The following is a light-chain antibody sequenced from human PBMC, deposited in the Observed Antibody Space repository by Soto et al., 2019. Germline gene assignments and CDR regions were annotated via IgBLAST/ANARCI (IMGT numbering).Light chain of an antibody. CDR1: SSDVYTYKY. J-gene: IGLJ1*01. CDR3: SSYTSSSTYV. CDR2: EVS. Sequence: LTQPASVSGSPGQSITISCTGTSSDVYTYKYVSWYQQHPGKAPKLMIYEVSNRPSGVSNRFSGSKSGNTASLTISGLQAEDEADYYCSSYTSSSTYVFGTGTKVTVL. V-gene: IGLV2-14*01.